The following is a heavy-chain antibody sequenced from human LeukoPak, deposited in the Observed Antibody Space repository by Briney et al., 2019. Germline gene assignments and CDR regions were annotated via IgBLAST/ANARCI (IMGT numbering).Heavy chain of an antibody. V-gene: IGHV3-53*01. CDR1: GFTFSDYH. Sequence: GGSLRLSCAASGFTFSDYHMSWIRQAPGKGLEWVSVIYSGGKTNYADSVKGRFTIPRDNSKNTLYLQMNSLRAEDTAVYYCARGVANYYDSSGYQNWGQGTLVTVSS. J-gene: IGHJ4*02. D-gene: IGHD3-22*01. CDR3: ARGVANYYDSSGYQN. CDR2: IYSGGKT.